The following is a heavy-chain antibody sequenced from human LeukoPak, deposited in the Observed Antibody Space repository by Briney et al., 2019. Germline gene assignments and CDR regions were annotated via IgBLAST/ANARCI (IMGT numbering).Heavy chain of an antibody. CDR3: ARGYSSSWYVIGFDP. Sequence: ASVKVSCKASGYTFTGYYMHWVRQAPGQGLEWMGWINPNSGGTNYAQKFQGWVTMTRDTSISTAYMELTRLRSDDTAVYYCARGYSSSWYVIGFDPWGQGTLVTVSS. CDR1: GYTFTGYY. V-gene: IGHV1-2*04. D-gene: IGHD6-13*01. J-gene: IGHJ5*02. CDR2: INPNSGGT.